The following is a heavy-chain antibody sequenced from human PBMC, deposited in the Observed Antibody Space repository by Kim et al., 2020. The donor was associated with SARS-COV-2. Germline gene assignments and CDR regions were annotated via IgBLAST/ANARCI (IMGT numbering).Heavy chain of an antibody. J-gene: IGHJ4*02. CDR3: ARGGRYCSSTSCYLV. Sequence: PSLKGRVTISVDTSKNQFSLKLSSVTAADTAVYYCARGGRYCSSTSCYLVWGQGTLVTVSS. V-gene: IGHV4-31*02. D-gene: IGHD2-2*01.